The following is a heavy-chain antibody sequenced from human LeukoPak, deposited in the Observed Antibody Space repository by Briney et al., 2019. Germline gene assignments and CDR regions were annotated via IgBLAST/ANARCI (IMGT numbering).Heavy chain of an antibody. V-gene: IGHV3-21*01. J-gene: IGHJ4*02. CDR3: ARGIGVYSGSYKGFDY. Sequence: GGSLRLSCAASGFSFSIYSMSWVRQAPGKGLEWVSSISSRSGYIYYADSVKGRFTISRDNSKNTLYLQMNSLRAEDTAVYYCARGIGVYSGSYKGFDYWGQGTLVTVSS. CDR1: GFSFSIYS. CDR2: ISSRSGYI. D-gene: IGHD1-26*01.